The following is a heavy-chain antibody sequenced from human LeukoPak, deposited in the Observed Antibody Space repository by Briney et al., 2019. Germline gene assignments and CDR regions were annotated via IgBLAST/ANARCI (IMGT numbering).Heavy chain of an antibody. J-gene: IGHJ4*02. CDR1: GGSISSYY. D-gene: IGHD6-6*01. CDR3: AREDFEYSSSYVY. CDR2: IYNSGST. V-gene: IGHV4-59*01. Sequence: SETLSLTCTISGGSISSYYWSWIRQTPGKGLEWIGYIYNSGSTKYNPSLESRVAISLDMSKIQFSLKLRSVTAADTAMYYCAREDFEYSSSYVYWGQGTLVTVSS.